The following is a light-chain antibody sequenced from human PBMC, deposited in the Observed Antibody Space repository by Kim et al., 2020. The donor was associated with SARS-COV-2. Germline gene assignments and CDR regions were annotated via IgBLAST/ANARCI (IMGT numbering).Light chain of an antibody. Sequence: AAVGDRVTITCRASQSISSWLAWYQQKPGKAPKLLIYKASSLESGVPSRFSGSGSGTEFTLTISSLQPDDFATYYCQQYNSYSLTFGGGTKVDIK. CDR2: KAS. CDR1: QSISSW. CDR3: QQYNSYSLT. J-gene: IGKJ4*01. V-gene: IGKV1-5*03.